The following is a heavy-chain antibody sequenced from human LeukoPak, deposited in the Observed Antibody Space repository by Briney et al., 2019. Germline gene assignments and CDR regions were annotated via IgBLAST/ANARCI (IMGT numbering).Heavy chain of an antibody. CDR3: ARGIWSRTVSSYYFDY. V-gene: IGHV1-3*01. CDR2: VNAGNGHT. D-gene: IGHD3-3*01. CDR1: GFTFTNYA. J-gene: IGHJ4*02. Sequence: ASVKVSCKASGFTFTNYAMQWVRQAPGQRLEWMGWVNAGNGHTRYSQRFQGRVTITRDTSATTVYMEVTSLRSEDTAVYYCARGIWSRTVSSYYFDYWGQGTLVTVSS.